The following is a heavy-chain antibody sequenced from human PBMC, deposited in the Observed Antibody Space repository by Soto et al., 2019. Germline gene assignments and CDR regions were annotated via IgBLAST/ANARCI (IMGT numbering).Heavy chain of an antibody. CDR1: GFTFSSYA. CDR3: SKEHGMDV. CDR2: ISNSGGST. J-gene: IGHJ6*02. Sequence: EVQVLESGGGLVQPGGALRLSCAASGFTFSSYAMAWVRQPPGKGLEWVSSISNSGGSTYYADSVKGRFTISRDNSKTTVYLQMNSLRAEDTAVYYCSKEHGMDVWCQGATVTVSS. V-gene: IGHV3-23*01.